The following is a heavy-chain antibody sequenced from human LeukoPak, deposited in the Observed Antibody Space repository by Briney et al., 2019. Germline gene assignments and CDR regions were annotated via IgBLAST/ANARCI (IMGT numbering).Heavy chain of an antibody. Sequence: PGGSLRLSCAASGFTFDDYAMHWVRQAPGKGLEWVSGISWNSGSIGYADSVKGRFTISRDNAKNSLYLQMNSLRAEDTAVYYCVRDVDDYDHHRGDSWGQGTLVTVSS. J-gene: IGHJ4*02. CDR2: ISWNSGSI. D-gene: IGHD4-17*01. CDR3: VRDVDDYDHHRGDS. CDR1: GFTFDDYA. V-gene: IGHV3-9*01.